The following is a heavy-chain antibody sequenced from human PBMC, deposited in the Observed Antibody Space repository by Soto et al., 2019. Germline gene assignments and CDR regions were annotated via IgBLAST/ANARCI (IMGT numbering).Heavy chain of an antibody. D-gene: IGHD1-1*01. CDR1: GAALSSGGYF. CDR3: TREQSDDKYFEP. CDR2: IYYSGGT. V-gene: IGHV4-61*08. J-gene: IGHJ5*02. Sequence: SETLSLTCTVSGAALSSGGYFYTWVRQPPGKRLEWLGYIYYSGGTNYNPSLKSRVTISLAKSKSQFSLRLISVSAADTAADYGTREQSDDKYFEPWCQGTLVTVLL.